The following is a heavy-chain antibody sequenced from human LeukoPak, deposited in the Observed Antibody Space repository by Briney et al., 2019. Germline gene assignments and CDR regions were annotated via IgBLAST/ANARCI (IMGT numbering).Heavy chain of an antibody. CDR2: INHRERS. V-gene: IGHV4-34*01. CDR1: GGSFSGFY. Sequence: PSETLSLTCAVPGGSFSGFYGSWLRQPPGKGLEWIGEINHRERSTYNPSLESRVSISVDTSKNQFSLTLTSVTAADTSVYYCARQLYWDGIDIWGQGTMVIVSS. CDR3: ARQLYWDGIDI. J-gene: IGHJ3*02. D-gene: IGHD1-26*01.